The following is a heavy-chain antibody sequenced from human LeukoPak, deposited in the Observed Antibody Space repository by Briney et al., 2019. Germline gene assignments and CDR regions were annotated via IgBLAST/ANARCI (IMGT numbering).Heavy chain of an antibody. J-gene: IGHJ4*02. CDR2: MYHSGST. Sequence: PSETLSLTCTVSGYSISIGYYWGWIRQSPGKGLEWIATMYHSGSTYYNPSLKSRATISVDKSKNQFSLKLSSVTAADTAVYYCARIRSRKWGFDYWGQGTLVTVSS. CDR1: GYSISIGYY. D-gene: IGHD1-26*01. V-gene: IGHV4-38-2*02. CDR3: ARIRSRKWGFDY.